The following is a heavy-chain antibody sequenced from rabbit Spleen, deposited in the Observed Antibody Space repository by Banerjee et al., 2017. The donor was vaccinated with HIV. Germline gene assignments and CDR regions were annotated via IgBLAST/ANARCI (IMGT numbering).Heavy chain of an antibody. D-gene: IGHD8-1*01. CDR3: ARDTGSSFSTYGMDL. CDR1: GFSFSSSSW. CDR2: IAAGSSGTT. Sequence: EESGGELVKPEGALTLTCTASGFSFSSSSWICWVRQAPGKGLEWIACIAAGSSGTTYYASWAKGRFTISKPSSTTVTLQMTSLTVADTATYFCARDTGSSFSTYGMDLWGPGTLVTVS. V-gene: IGHV1S45*01. J-gene: IGHJ6*01.